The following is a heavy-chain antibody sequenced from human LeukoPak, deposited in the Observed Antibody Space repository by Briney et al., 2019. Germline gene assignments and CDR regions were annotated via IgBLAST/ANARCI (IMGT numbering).Heavy chain of an antibody. Sequence: SETLSLTCTVSGYSISSGCYWGWIRPPPGEGLEWIGSIYYSGTTYYNPSLKSRVTISVDTSKNQFSLKLSSVTATDTAVYYCARQTLYYDDKADYWGQGTLVTVPS. V-gene: IGHV4-38-2*02. D-gene: IGHD3-22*01. CDR1: GYSISSGCY. CDR3: ARQTLYYDDKADY. CDR2: IYYSGTT. J-gene: IGHJ4*02.